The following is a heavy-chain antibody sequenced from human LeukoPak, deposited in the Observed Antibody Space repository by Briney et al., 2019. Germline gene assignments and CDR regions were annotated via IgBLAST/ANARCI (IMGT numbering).Heavy chain of an antibody. CDR3: ARVPAGVSSWSDY. J-gene: IGHJ4*02. V-gene: IGHV3-48*03. Sequence: GGSLRLSCAASGFTFNSYEMNWVRQAPGKGLEWVSYISSSCSTMYYPDSVKGRFTISRYNAKNSLYLQMNSLRAEDTAVYYCARVPAGVSSWSDYWGQGTLVTVSS. CDR1: GFTFNSYE. D-gene: IGHD6-13*01. CDR2: ISSSCSTM.